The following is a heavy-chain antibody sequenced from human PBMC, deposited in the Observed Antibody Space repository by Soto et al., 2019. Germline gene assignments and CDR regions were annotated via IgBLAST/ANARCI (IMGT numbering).Heavy chain of an antibody. Sequence: GESLKISCKGSGYSVTSYWIGWVRQMPGKGLEWMGIIYPGDSDTRYSPSFQGQVTISADKSISTAYLQWSSLKASDTAMYYCARHNPLGYCSSTSCLPYYGMDVWGQGTTVTVSS. CDR1: GYSVTSYW. CDR3: ARHNPLGYCSSTSCLPYYGMDV. D-gene: IGHD2-2*01. J-gene: IGHJ6*02. V-gene: IGHV5-51*01. CDR2: IYPGDSDT.